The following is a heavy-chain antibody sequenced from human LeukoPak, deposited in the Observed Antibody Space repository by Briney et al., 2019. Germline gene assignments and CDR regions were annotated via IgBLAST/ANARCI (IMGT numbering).Heavy chain of an antibody. J-gene: IGHJ5*02. CDR2: IYHSGTT. CDR3: ARQAYEYKFVPWFDP. V-gene: IGHV4-38-2*02. D-gene: IGHD2-21*01. Sequence: SETLSLTCTVSGYSISSGYYWGYIQQPPGKGLEWIGSIYHSGTTYYNPSLKSRVTISVDTSKNQFSLTLSSMTATDTAVYFCARQAYEYKFVPWFDPWGQGTLVTVSS. CDR1: GYSISSGYY.